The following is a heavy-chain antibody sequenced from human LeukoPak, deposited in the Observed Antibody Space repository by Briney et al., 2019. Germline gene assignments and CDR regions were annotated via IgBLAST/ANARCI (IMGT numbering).Heavy chain of an antibody. D-gene: IGHD2-2*01. V-gene: IGHV3-7*01. J-gene: IGHJ4*02. CDR3: ARDLPYCSSTSCPFDY. CDR2: IKQDGSEK. CDR1: GFTFSSYA. Sequence: GGSLRLSCAASGFTFSSYAMSWVRQAPGKGLEWVANIKQDGSEKYYVDSVKGRFTISRDNAKNSLYLQMNSLRAKDTAVYYCARDLPYCSSTSCPFDYWGQGTLVTVSS.